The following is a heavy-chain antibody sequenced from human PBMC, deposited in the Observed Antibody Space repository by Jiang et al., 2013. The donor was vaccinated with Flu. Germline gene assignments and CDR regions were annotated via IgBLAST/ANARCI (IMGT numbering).Heavy chain of an antibody. D-gene: IGHD3-10*01. CDR2: VDPEDGET. Sequence: EVKKPGATVKISCKVSGYTFTDYYMHWVQQAPGKGLEWMGLVDPEDGETIYAEKFQGRVTITADTSTDTAYMELSSLRSEDTAVYYCAAVGYYGSGSKSGFDYWGQGTLVTVSS. J-gene: IGHJ4*02. V-gene: IGHV1-69-2*01. CDR3: AAVGYYGSGSKSGFDY. CDR1: GYTFTDYY.